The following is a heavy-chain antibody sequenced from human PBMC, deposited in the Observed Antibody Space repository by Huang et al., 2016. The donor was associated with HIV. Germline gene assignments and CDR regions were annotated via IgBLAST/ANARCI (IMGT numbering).Heavy chain of an antibody. CDR2: IRYDGSNK. CDR1: GFTFSSSG. Sequence: QVQLVESGGGVVQPGGSLRLSCAASGFTFSSSGRHWVRQAPGNGLEWVAFIRYDGSNKYYADSVGGRFTISRDNSKNTLYLQMNSLRAEDTAVYYCAKGSMANAFDIWGQGTMVTVSS. D-gene: IGHD3-10*01. CDR3: AKGSMANAFDI. J-gene: IGHJ3*02. V-gene: IGHV3-30*02.